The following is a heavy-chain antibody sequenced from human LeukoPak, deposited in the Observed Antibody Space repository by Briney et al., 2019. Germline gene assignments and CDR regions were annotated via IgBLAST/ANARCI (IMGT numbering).Heavy chain of an antibody. D-gene: IGHD3-22*01. Sequence: SETLSLTCTVSGGSISSSSYYWGWIRQPPGKGLEWIGSIYHSGGTNYNPSLKSRVTISVDTSKNQFSLKLSSVTAADTAVYYCARVDSSGYCFDYWGQGTLVTVSS. CDR2: IYHSGGT. CDR1: GGSISSSSYY. V-gene: IGHV4-39*07. CDR3: ARVDSSGYCFDY. J-gene: IGHJ4*02.